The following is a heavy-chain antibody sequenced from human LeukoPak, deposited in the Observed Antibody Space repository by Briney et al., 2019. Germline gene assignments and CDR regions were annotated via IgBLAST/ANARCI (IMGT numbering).Heavy chain of an antibody. Sequence: PGGSVRFSCAASGFSFSDHWMNWFRQAPGKGLEWVATIKKDGSEQYYVDSMKGRLTISRDNAKNSVYLQIHNLRAEDTAVYYCARDLGWLQSDYWGQGTLVTVSS. CDR3: ARDLGWLQSDY. CDR1: GFSFSDHW. D-gene: IGHD5-24*01. V-gene: IGHV3-7*01. J-gene: IGHJ4*02. CDR2: IKKDGSEQ.